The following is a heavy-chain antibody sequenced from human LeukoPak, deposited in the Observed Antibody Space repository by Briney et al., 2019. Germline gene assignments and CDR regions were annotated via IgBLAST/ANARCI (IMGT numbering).Heavy chain of an antibody. CDR1: GYSFTSYW. CDR2: IYPGDSDT. V-gene: IGHV5-51*01. Sequence: GESLQISCKGSGYSFTSYWIGWVRQMPGKGLEWMGIIYPGDSDTRYSPSFQGQVTISADKSISTVYLQWSSLKASDTAMYYCARPRGDYYDSSGYPQDFDYWGQGTLVTVSS. D-gene: IGHD3-22*01. CDR3: ARPRGDYYDSSGYPQDFDY. J-gene: IGHJ4*02.